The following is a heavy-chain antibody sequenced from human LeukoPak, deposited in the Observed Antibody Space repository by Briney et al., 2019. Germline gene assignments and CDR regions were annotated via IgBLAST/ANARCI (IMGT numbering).Heavy chain of an antibody. CDR3: ATMGPPLFAFDI. CDR1: GYTLIELS. J-gene: IGHJ3*02. CDR2: FDPGDAET. V-gene: IGHV1-24*01. Sequence: ASVKVSCKVSGYTLIELSMHWVRQAPEKGLEWMGGFDPGDAETVYAQKFQGRVTMTEDTSTDTVYMELSSLISEDTAVYYCATMGPPLFAFDIWGQGTMVTVSS.